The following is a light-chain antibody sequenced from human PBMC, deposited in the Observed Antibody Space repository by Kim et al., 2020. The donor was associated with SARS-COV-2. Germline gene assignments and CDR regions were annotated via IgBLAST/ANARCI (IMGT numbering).Light chain of an antibody. CDR2: GKN. J-gene: IGLJ2*01. CDR3: NSRDSSTNHLV. Sequence: SSELTQDPAVSVALGQTVRITCQGDSLRNYYANWYQQKPGQAPVVVIYGKNNRLSGIPDRFSGSNSGSTASLTITGAQAEDEADYYCNSRDSSTNHLVFGGGTLLTVL. CDR1: SLRNYY. V-gene: IGLV3-19*01.